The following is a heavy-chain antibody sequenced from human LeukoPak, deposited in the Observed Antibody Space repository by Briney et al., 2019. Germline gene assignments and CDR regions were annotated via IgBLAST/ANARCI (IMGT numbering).Heavy chain of an antibody. CDR1: GYTFNNYG. CDR2: VTSYNGDT. CDR3: AKDWHILTGRNCFDP. Sequence: ASVKVSCKASGYTFNNYGISWVRQAPGQGLEWMGWVTSYNGDTNYAQKFQGRVTMSTDTSTSAAYMELRSLRFDDTAIYYCAKDWHILTGRNCFDPWGQGTLVTVSS. J-gene: IGHJ5*02. D-gene: IGHD3-9*01. V-gene: IGHV1-18*01.